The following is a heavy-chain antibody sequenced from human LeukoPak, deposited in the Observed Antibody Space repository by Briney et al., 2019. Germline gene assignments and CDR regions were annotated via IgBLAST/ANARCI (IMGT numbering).Heavy chain of an antibody. CDR3: ARDAGYYYDSSGWDY. V-gene: IGHV3-23*01. CDR2: ISGSGGST. J-gene: IGHJ4*02. D-gene: IGHD3-22*01. Sequence: GGSLRLSCAASGFTFSSYAMSWVRQAPGKGLEWVSAISGSGGSTYYADSVKGRFTISRDNSKNTLYLQMNSLRAEDTAVYYCARDAGYYYDSSGWDYWGQGTLVTVSS. CDR1: GFTFSSYA.